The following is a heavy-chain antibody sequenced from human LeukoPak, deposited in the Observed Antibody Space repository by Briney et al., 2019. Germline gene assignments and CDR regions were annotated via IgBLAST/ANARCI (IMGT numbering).Heavy chain of an antibody. Sequence: SVKVSCKASGGTFSSYAISWVRQAPGQGLEWMGRIIPIFGTANYAQKFQGRVTITTDEPTSTAYMELSSLRSEDTAVYYCARDRIVVVTAIPYAFDIWGQGTMVTVSS. J-gene: IGHJ3*02. V-gene: IGHV1-69*05. CDR1: GGTFSSYA. CDR3: ARDRIVVVTAIPYAFDI. CDR2: IIPIFGTA. D-gene: IGHD2-21*02.